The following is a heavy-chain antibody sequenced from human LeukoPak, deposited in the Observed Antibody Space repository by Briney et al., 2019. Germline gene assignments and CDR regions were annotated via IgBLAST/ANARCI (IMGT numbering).Heavy chain of an antibody. J-gene: IGHJ5*02. D-gene: IGHD2-2*01. CDR1: GGTIGSSGHY. Sequence: SETLSLTCTVSGGTIGSSGHYWAWLRQPPGKGLEWIGSIYYSGSTYYNPSLKSRVTISVDTSKSQFSLKLSSVTAADTAVYYCARLIVLPAAYFDPWGQGTLVTVSS. V-gene: IGHV4-39*01. CDR3: ARLIVLPAAYFDP. CDR2: IYYSGST.